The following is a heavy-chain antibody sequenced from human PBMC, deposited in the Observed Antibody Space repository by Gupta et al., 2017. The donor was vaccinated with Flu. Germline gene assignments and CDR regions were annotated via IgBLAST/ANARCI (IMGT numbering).Heavy chain of an antibody. D-gene: IGHD2/OR15-2a*01. Sequence: QVQLVESGGGVVQPGTSLTLSCAASGFTFRNYGIHWVRQAPGKGLEWVAVSWSGGRKEFYADSVKGRFTISRDNSKNTVYLQMNSLRSEDTAVYSCARDDDTTSHYGNFAYWGQGTLVTVSS. J-gene: IGHJ4*02. CDR3: ARDDDTTSHYGNFAY. V-gene: IGHV3-33*01. CDR2: SWSGGRKE. CDR1: GFTFRNYG.